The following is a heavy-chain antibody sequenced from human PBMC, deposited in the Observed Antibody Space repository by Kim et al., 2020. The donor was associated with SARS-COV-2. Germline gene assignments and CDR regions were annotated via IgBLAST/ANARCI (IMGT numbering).Heavy chain of an antibody. V-gene: IGHV3-21*01. CDR2: ISSSSSSI. Sequence: GGSLRLSCAASGFSFSSYSMNWVRQAAGKGLEWVSSISSSSSSIYYADSVKGRFTISRDNAKNSLYLQMNSLRAEDTAVYYCAKLRVGAYYCMDVWGKGTTVTVSS. J-gene: IGHJ6*03. D-gene: IGHD2-15*01. CDR3: AKLRVGAYYCMDV. CDR1: GFSFSSYS.